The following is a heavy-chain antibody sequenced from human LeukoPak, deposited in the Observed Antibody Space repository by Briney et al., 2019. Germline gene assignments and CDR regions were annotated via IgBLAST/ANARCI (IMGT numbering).Heavy chain of an antibody. D-gene: IGHD5-18*01. CDR3: AKDYLKERKLWLLRGLAFDI. CDR2: ISSSSSYI. J-gene: IGHJ3*02. Sequence: GGSLRLSCAASGFTFSSYSMNWVRQAPGKGLEWVSSISSSSSYIYYADSVKGRFTISRDNSKNTLYLQMNSLRAEDTAVYYCAKDYLKERKLWLLRGLAFDIWGQGTMVTVSS. CDR1: GFTFSSYS. V-gene: IGHV3-21*04.